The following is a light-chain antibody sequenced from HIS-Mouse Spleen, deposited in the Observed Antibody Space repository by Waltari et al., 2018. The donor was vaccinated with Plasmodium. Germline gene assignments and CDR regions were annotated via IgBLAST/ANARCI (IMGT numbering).Light chain of an antibody. CDR1: QSVSSN. Sequence: IVMTQFPATLSVSPGERATLSCRASQSVSSNLAWYQQKPGQAPRLLIYGASTMATGIPARFSGSGSGTEFTLTISSMQSEDFAAYYCQQYNNWPTFGQGTRLEIK. V-gene: IGKV3-15*01. CDR3: QQYNNWPT. CDR2: GAS. J-gene: IGKJ5*01.